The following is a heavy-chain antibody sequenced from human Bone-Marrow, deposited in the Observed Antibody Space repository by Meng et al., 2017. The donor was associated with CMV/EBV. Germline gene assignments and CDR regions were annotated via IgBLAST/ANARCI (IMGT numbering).Heavy chain of an antibody. CDR1: GYTFSRYG. CDR3: ARDWECLDPSDVFDF. V-gene: IGHV1-18*01. D-gene: IGHD1-26*01. Sequence: ASVKVSCKASGYTFSRYGVSWVRQAPGQGLEWLGWVGGCDGDTNYALEFRGRVTMTTDTATNTAYMELRSLRSDDTAVYYCARDWECLDPSDVFDFWGQGTMVTVSS. CDR2: VGGCDGDT. J-gene: IGHJ3*01.